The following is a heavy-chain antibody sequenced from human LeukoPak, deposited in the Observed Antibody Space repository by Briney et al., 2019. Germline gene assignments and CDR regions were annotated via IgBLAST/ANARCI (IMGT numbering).Heavy chain of an antibody. CDR2: INHSGST. J-gene: IGHJ4*02. D-gene: IGHD3-16*01. V-gene: IGHV4-39*07. CDR3: ARGLAKLTTGGGRPSVGDY. Sequence: SETLSLTCTASGGSISSGDYYWSWIRQPPGKGLEWIGEINHSGSTNYNPSLKSRVTISVDTSKNQFSLKLSSVTAADTAVYYCARGLAKLTTGGGRPSVGDYWGQGTLVTVSS. CDR1: GGSISSGDYY.